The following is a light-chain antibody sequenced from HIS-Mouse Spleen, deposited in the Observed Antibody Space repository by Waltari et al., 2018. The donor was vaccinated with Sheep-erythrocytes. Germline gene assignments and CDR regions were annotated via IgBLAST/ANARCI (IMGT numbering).Light chain of an antibody. V-gene: IGLV3-1*01. Sequence: SYELTQPPSVSVSPGQTASITCSGDKLGDKYACWYQQKPCHSPVLAIYQDSKRPSGIPERFSGSNSGKTATLTISGTQAMDEADYYCQAWDSSTAVFGGGTKLTVL. J-gene: IGLJ2*01. CDR3: QAWDSSTAV. CDR2: QDS. CDR1: KLGDKY.